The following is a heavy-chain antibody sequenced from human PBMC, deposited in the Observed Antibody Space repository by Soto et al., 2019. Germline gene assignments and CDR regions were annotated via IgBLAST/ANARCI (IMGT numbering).Heavy chain of an antibody. D-gene: IGHD2-2*01. CDR2: ISYDGINK. Sequence: QVQLVESGGGVVQPGRSLGLSCAASGFTFNTYGMHWVRQAPGKGLEWVAAISYDGINKYYADSVKGRFTISRDNSKNTLYVQMNSLRAEDTAVYYCARSPQPTRGIHWYFDLWGRGILFTVSS. CDR3: ARSPQPTRGIHWYFDL. J-gene: IGHJ2*01. V-gene: IGHV3-30*03. CDR1: GFTFNTYG.